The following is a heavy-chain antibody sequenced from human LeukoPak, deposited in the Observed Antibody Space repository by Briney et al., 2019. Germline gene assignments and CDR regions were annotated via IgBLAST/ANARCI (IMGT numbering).Heavy chain of an antibody. CDR2: IYYSGST. CDR1: GGSISSYY. CDR3: ARGREQWPNYYYGMDV. Sequence: SETLSLTCTVSGGSISSYYWSWIRQPPGKGLEWIGYIYYSGSTNYNPSLKSRVTISVDTSKNQFSLKLSSVTAADAAVYYCARGREQWPNYYYGMDVWGQGTTVTVSS. J-gene: IGHJ6*02. D-gene: IGHD6-19*01. V-gene: IGHV4-59*01.